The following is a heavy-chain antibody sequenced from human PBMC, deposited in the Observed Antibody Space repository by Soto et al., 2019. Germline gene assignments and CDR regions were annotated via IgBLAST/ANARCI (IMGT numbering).Heavy chain of an antibody. J-gene: IGHJ6*02. Sequence: LRLSCAASGFTFSSYAMTWVRQAPGKGPEWVSGIGGTGVSTYYADSVRGRFTVSRDNSKNTLYLQMHSLRAEDTAVYYCAKDLVRSYYGAIYYGMDVWGQGTTVTVSS. D-gene: IGHD1-26*01. CDR2: IGGTGVST. CDR1: GFTFSSYA. CDR3: AKDLVRSYYGAIYYGMDV. V-gene: IGHV3-23*01.